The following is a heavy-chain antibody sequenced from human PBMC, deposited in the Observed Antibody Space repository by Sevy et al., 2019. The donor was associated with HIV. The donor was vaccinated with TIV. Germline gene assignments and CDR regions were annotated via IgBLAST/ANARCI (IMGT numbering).Heavy chain of an antibody. CDR3: ANAYSGSYSHSYLYALDV. D-gene: IGHD1-26*01. V-gene: IGHV3-30*18. J-gene: IGHJ6*02. CDR1: GFSFSYYG. Sequence: GGSLRLSCIGSGFSFSYYGIHWVRQAPGKGLDWVALISHDGINEYYADSVKGRITISRDNFKNTVYLEMNSLRNEDTAIYFCANAYSGSYSHSYLYALDVWGQGTTVTVSS. CDR2: ISHDGINE.